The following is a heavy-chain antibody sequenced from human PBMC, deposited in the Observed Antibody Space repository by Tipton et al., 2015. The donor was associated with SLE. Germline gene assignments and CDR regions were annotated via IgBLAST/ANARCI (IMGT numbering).Heavy chain of an antibody. CDR2: ISTSGRTI. J-gene: IGHJ6*03. V-gene: IGHV3-48*03. Sequence: GSLRLSCAASGFTFSDYEMNWVRQAPGKGLEWVSYISTSGRTIYYADSVKGRFTISRDNAKNSLFLQMNSLRAEDTAVYYCARDGYSSGWFYYYYMDVWGKGTTVTVSS. CDR3: ARDGYSSGWFYYYYMDV. CDR1: GFTFSDYE. D-gene: IGHD6-13*01.